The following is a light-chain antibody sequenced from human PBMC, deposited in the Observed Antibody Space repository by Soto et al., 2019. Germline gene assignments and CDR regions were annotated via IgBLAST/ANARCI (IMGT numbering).Light chain of an antibody. CDR1: SSDVGGYRY. J-gene: IGLJ1*01. CDR2: DVS. CDR3: SSYTSSVTYV. V-gene: IGLV2-14*03. Sequence: QSALTQPASVSGSPGQSITISCTGTSSDVGGYRYVSWYQHHPGKAPKLMIYDVSYRPSGVSDRFSGSKSGNTASLTISGLQAEDEADYYCSSYTSSVTYVFGNGTKVTVL.